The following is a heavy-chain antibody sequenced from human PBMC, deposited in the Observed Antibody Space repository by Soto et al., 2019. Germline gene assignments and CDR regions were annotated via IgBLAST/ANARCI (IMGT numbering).Heavy chain of an antibody. CDR1: SGSINSGGYF. J-gene: IGHJ5*02. V-gene: IGHV4-61*08. D-gene: IGHD3-22*01. CDR3: ARDHDSSGYYPNWFDP. Sequence: SETLSLTCTVSSGSINSGGYFWSWIRQHPGKGLEWIGYIYYSGSTNYNPSLKSRVTISVDTSKNQFSLKLSSVTAADTAVYYCARDHDSSGYYPNWFDPWGQGTLVTVSS. CDR2: IYYSGST.